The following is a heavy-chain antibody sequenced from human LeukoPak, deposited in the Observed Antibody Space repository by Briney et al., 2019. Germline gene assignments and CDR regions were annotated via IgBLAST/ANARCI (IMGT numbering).Heavy chain of an antibody. CDR2: IYYSGST. Sequence: SETLSLTCIVSGGSISSYYWSWIRQPLGKGLEWIGYIYYSGSTNYNPSLKSRVTISVDTSKNQFSLKLSSVTAADTAVYYCAAFVPATAAFDYWGQGTLVTVSS. CDR3: AAFVPATAAFDY. J-gene: IGHJ4*02. CDR1: GGSISSYY. D-gene: IGHD2-2*01. V-gene: IGHV4-59*01.